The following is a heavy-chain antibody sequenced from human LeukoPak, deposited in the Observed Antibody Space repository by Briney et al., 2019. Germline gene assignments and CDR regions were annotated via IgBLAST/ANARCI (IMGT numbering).Heavy chain of an antibody. D-gene: IGHD3/OR15-3a*01. CDR2: IYYSGST. CDR3: ARIWAAMIYGTVGP. CDR1: GGSISSSSYY. J-gene: IGHJ5*02. Sequence: SETPSLTCTVSGGSISSSSYYWGWIRQPPGKGLEWIGSIYYSGSTYYNPSLKSRVTISVDTSKNQFSLKLSSVTAADTAVYYCARIWAAMIYGTVGPWGQGTLVTVSS. V-gene: IGHV4-39*01.